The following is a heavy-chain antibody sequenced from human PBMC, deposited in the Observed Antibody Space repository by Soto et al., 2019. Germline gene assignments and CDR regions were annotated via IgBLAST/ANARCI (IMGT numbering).Heavy chain of an antibody. D-gene: IGHD6-19*01. J-gene: IGHJ4*02. CDR2: IHSGDTT. V-gene: IGHV3-53*02. CDR1: GFTVSSNY. Sequence: EVQVVETGGGLIQPGGSLRLSCTASGFTVSSNYMTWVRQAPGKGLEWVSVIHSGDTTYYADSVKGRFTISRDNSKNTLYLQMNSLRAEDTAVYYCANRLAVAGTGCQYWGQGTLVTVS. CDR3: ANRLAVAGTGCQY.